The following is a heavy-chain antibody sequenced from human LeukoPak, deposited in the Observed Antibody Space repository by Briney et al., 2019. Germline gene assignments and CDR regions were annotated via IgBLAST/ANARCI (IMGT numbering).Heavy chain of an antibody. CDR1: GFTFITYA. Sequence: GGSLRLSRAASGFTFITYAMTWVRQAPGKGLEWVSAISDSGRSTYYTDSVKGRFTISRVNSKNTLYLQMNSLRAEDTAVYYCAILKAWGQGTLVTVSS. CDR3: AILKA. CDR2: ISDSGRST. V-gene: IGHV3-23*01. J-gene: IGHJ4*02.